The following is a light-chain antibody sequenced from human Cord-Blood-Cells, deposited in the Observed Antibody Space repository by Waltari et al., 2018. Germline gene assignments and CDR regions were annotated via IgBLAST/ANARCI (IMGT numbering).Light chain of an antibody. V-gene: IGLV2-23*01. J-gene: IGLJ3*02. Sequence: QSALTQPASVSGSPGQSLTIPCTGPSSDVVSYNLLSWYQQHPGKAPKLMIYEGSKRPSGVSNRFSSSESGNTASLTISGLQAEDEADYYCCSYAGSSTWVFGGGTKLTVL. CDR1: SSDVVSYNL. CDR3: CSYAGSSTWV. CDR2: EGS.